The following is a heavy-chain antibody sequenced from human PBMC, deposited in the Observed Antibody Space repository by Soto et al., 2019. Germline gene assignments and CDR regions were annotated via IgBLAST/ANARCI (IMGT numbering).Heavy chain of an antibody. CDR1: GGTFSSFA. D-gene: IGHD4-17*01. V-gene: IGHV1-69*01. CDR3: ARVGSRTTVTNWFDP. Sequence: QVQLVQSGAEVKKPGSSVKVSCKASGGTFSSFAIIWVRQAPGQGLEWMGGVIPIFGTTDYAQKFQGRVTIIADESTSTAYMELSSLRSEDTAVYYCARVGSRTTVTNWFDPWGQGTLVTVSS. CDR2: VIPIFGTT. J-gene: IGHJ5*02.